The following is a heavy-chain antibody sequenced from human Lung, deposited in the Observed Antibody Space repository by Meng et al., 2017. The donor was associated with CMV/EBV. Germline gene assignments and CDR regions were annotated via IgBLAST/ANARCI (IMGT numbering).Heavy chain of an antibody. Sequence: GPXLVXPTQTLTLTCTFSGFSLSTRGMRVSWIRQPPGQALEWLARIDWDDDKFYNTSLKTRLTVSKDTSANQVVFTMTNMDPVDTATYYCARFQIGYVGAFDIWGPGTLVTVSS. CDR1: GFSLSTRGMR. CDR3: ARFQIGYVGAFDI. CDR2: IDWDDDK. V-gene: IGHV2-70D*14. D-gene: IGHD5-12*01. J-gene: IGHJ3*02.